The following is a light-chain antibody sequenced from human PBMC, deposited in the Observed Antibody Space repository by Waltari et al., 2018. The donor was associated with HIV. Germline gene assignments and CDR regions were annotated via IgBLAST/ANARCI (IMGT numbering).Light chain of an antibody. V-gene: IGLV2-23*02. Sequence: QSALTQPASVPGPPGQSMTISCTGTSSDFGSYNLVSWYQQHPGKTTKLMIYEFSKRPSGVSNRFSGSRSRSTASLTFSGRQAEDEADYYCCSYAGTNTVVFGGGTKLTIL. J-gene: IGLJ2*01. CDR2: EFS. CDR3: CSYAGTNTVV. CDR1: SSDFGSYNL.